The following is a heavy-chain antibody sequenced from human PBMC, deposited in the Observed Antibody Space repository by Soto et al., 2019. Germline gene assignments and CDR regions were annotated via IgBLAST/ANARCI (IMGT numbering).Heavy chain of an antibody. CDR3: ARGVMTGSNYGKKTQYYFDY. D-gene: IGHD4-4*01. CDR2: INHSGST. J-gene: IGHJ4*02. CDR1: GGSFSGYY. V-gene: IGHV4-34*01. Sequence: SETLSLTCAVYGGSFSGYYWSWIRQPPGKGLEWIGEINHSGSTNYNPSLKSRVTISVDTSKNQFSLKLSSVTAADTAVYYCARGVMTGSNYGKKTQYYFDYWGQGTLVTVSS.